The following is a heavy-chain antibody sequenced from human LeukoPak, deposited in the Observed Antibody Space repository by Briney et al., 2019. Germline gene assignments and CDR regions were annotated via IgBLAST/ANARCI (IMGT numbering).Heavy chain of an antibody. CDR1: GGSISSYY. J-gene: IGHJ5*02. Sequence: SETLSLTCTVSGGSISSYYWSWIRQPAGKGLEWIGRINISGSSNYNPSLRSRVTMSVDTSKNQLSLNLSSVTAADTAVYYCAREGGGPRWLDPWGLGTLVTVSS. V-gene: IGHV4-4*07. CDR2: INISGSS. CDR3: AREGGGPRWLDP. D-gene: IGHD6-25*01.